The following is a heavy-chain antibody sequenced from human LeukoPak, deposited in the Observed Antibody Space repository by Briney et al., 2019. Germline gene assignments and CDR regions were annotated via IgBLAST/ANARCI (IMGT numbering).Heavy chain of an antibody. Sequence: ASVKVSCKASGGTFSSYAISWVRQAPGQGLEWMGGIIPIFGTANYAQKFQGRVTITADESTSTAYMELSCLRSEDTAVYYCARLYDILTGYFDYWGQGTLVTVSS. J-gene: IGHJ4*02. V-gene: IGHV1-69*01. CDR3: ARLYDILTGYFDY. CDR2: IIPIFGTA. D-gene: IGHD3-9*01. CDR1: GGTFSSYA.